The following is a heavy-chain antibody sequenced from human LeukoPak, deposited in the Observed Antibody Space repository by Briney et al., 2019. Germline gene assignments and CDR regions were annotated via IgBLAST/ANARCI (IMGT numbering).Heavy chain of an antibody. D-gene: IGHD6-19*01. V-gene: IGHV3-9*01. CDR2: ISWSSGRI. CDR3: AKGTVPVADSEFDY. Sequence: GGSLRLSCAASGFIFDDYAMHWVRQGPGKGLEWVSGISWSSGRIDYADSVKGRFTISRDNAKNSLYLQMNSLRAEDTALYYCAKGTVPVADSEFDYWGQGTLVTVSS. J-gene: IGHJ4*02. CDR1: GFIFDDYA.